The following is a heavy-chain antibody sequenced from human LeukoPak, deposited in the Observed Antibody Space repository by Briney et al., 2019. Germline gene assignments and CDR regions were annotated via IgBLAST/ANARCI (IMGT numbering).Heavy chain of an antibody. CDR1: GGTFSSYA. V-gene: IGHV1-69*13. CDR2: IIPIFGTA. J-gene: IGHJ6*02. D-gene: IGHD3-10*01. CDR3: ARGEYYYGSGSISNYYYYYGMDV. Sequence: ASVKVSCKASGGTFSSYAISWVRQAPGQGLEWMGGIIPIFGTANYAQKFQGRVTITADESTSTAYMELSSLRSEDTAVYYCARGEYYYGSGSISNYYYYYGMDVWGQGTTVTVSS.